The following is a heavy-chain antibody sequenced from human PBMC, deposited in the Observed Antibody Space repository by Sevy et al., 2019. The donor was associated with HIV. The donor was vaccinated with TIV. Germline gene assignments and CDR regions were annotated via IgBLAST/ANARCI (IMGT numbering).Heavy chain of an antibody. V-gene: IGHV3-15*01. J-gene: IGHJ4*02. D-gene: IGHD6-19*01. CDR1: GFTFSNAW. CDR2: IKSKTDGGTT. Sequence: GGSLRLSCAASGFTFSNAWMSWVRQAPGKGLEWVGRIKSKTDGGTTDYAAPVKGRFTISREDSKNTLYLQMNSLKTEDTAVYYCTKQFTGIAGAVRPGFDYWGQGTLVTVSS. CDR3: TKQFTGIAGAVRPGFDY.